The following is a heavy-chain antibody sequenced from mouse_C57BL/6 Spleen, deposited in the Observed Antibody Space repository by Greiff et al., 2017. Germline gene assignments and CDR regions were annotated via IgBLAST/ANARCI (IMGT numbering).Heavy chain of an antibody. D-gene: IGHD1-1*01. CDR2: INPNNGGT. CDR3: SRREILLYYFDD. V-gene: IGHV1-22*01. CDR1: GYTFTNYC. J-gene: IGHJ1*03. Sequence: EVKLQESGPELVKPGASVKMSCKASGYTFTNYCMHWVKQSPGKSLEWIGHINPNNGGTSSNHKFKGKATLTVNKSSSTAYLELRSLTSEEAAVNYCSRREILLYYFDDWGKGTTVTVSS.